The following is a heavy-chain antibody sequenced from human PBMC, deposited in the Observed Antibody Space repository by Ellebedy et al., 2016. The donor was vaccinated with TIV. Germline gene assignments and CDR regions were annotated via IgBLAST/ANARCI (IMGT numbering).Heavy chain of an antibody. CDR1: GFTFSSYN. V-gene: IGHV3-48*04. CDR3: ARDLPDSGWYNYFDY. J-gene: IGHJ4*02. D-gene: IGHD6-19*01. Sequence: GESLKISCAASGFTFSSYNMNWVRQAPGKGLEWVSYISSSSSIIYYADSVKGRFTISRDNAKSSLYLQMNSLRAEDTAVYYCARDLPDSGWYNYFDYWGQGTLVTVSS. CDR2: ISSSSSII.